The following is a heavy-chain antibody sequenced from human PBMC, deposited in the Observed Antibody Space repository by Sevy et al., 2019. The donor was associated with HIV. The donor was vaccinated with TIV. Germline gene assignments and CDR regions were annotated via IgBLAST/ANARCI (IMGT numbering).Heavy chain of an antibody. J-gene: IGHJ4*02. V-gene: IGHV3-74*01. Sequence: GGSLISCAASGFTFSTHWMNWVRQVPGKGLVWVSRIDSDGSTTRYADSVKGRFIISRDNAKNTLYLQMNSLRAEDTAVYYCARDGYNYGPFLFDYWGQGIPVTVSS. D-gene: IGHD5-18*01. CDR3: ARDGYNYGPFLFDY. CDR2: IDSDGSTT. CDR1: GFTFSTHW.